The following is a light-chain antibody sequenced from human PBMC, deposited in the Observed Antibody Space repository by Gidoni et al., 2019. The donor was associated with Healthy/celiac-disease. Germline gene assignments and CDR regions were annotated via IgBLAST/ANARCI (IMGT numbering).Light chain of an antibody. CDR1: QSISSY. V-gene: IGKV1-39*01. J-gene: IGKJ5*01. CDR2: AAS. Sequence: DIQMTQSPSSLSASVGDRVTITCRASQSISSYLNWYQQKPGKATKILIYAASSLQSGVPSRFSGSGSGTDLTVNISSLQPEDFATYYCQQSYSTLITFGQGTRLEIK. CDR3: QQSYSTLIT.